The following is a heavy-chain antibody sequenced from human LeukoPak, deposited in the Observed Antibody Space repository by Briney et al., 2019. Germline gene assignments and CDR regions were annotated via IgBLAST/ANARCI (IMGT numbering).Heavy chain of an antibody. J-gene: IGHJ4*02. V-gene: IGHV3-30*03. Sequence: GGSLRLSCAASGFTFSSYGMHWVRQAPGKGLEWVAVISYDGSNKYYADSVKGRFTISRDNSKNTLYLQMNSLRAEDTAVYYCARVRPDYYGSGSYGYFDYWGQGTLVTVSS. CDR1: GFTFSSYG. CDR2: ISYDGSNK. CDR3: ARVRPDYYGSGSYGYFDY. D-gene: IGHD3-10*01.